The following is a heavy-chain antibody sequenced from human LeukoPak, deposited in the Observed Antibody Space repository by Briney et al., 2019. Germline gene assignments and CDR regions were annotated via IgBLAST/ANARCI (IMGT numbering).Heavy chain of an antibody. CDR1: GFTFSSYA. V-gene: IGHV3-23*01. D-gene: IGHD3-10*01. Sequence: GGSLRLSCAASGFTFSSYAMSWVRQAPGKGLEWVSAISGSGGYTYYADSVKGRFTISRDNSKNTLYLQMNSLKAEDTAVYYCAKAAVIGDRAGGHIWGQGTMVTVSS. CDR3: AKAAVIGDRAGGHI. CDR2: ISGSGGYT. J-gene: IGHJ3*02.